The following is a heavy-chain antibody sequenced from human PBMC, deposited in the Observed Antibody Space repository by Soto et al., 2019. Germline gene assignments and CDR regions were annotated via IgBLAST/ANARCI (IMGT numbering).Heavy chain of an antibody. J-gene: IGHJ5*01. V-gene: IGHV3-23*01. D-gene: IGHD1-20*01. CDR1: RFTFSDFA. CDR3: AKVAVPYNGKWDWFDS. Sequence: DVQLLESGGGLVQPGGSLTLSCAASRFTFSDFAMSWVRQAPGKGLEWVSSIGGGGTDTYYADSVKGRFSISGDNAKNTLYLQMDSLRDEDTAVYYCAKVAVPYNGKWDWFDSWGQGTLVIVSS. CDR2: IGGGGTDT.